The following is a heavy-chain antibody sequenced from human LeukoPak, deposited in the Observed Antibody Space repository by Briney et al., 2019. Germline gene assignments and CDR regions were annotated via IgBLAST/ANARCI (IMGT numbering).Heavy chain of an antibody. J-gene: IGHJ6*02. CDR2: ISSSSSHI. D-gene: IGHD6-6*01. Sequence: GGSLRLSCAASGFTFSSYSMNWVRQAPGKGLEWVSSISSSSSHIYYADSVKGRFTISRDNAKNSLYLQMNSLRAEDTAVYYCASYSSSSFYYYYGMDVWGQGTTVTVSS. CDR1: GFTFSSYS. CDR3: ASYSSSSFYYYYGMDV. V-gene: IGHV3-21*01.